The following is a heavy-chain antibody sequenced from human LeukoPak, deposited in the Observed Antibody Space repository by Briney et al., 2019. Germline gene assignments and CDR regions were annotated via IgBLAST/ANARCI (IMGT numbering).Heavy chain of an antibody. CDR2: INQSGST. J-gene: IGHJ4*02. CDR3: ARHVDSSGWYRSYFDY. V-gene: IGHV4-34*01. Sequence: PSETLSLTCAVYGGSFSVYYWSWIRQPPGKGLEWIGEINQSGSTNYTPSLKSRVTISVDTPKNQFSLKLSSVSAADTAVYYCARHVDSSGWYRSYFDYWGQGTLVTVSS. CDR1: GGSFSVYY. D-gene: IGHD6-19*01.